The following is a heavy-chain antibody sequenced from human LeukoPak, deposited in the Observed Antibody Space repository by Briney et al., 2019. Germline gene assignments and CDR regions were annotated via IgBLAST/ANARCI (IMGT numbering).Heavy chain of an antibody. CDR3: ARDRGLADAFDI. D-gene: IGHD2-15*01. CDR2: ISYDGSNK. CDR1: VFTFSSYA. J-gene: IGHJ3*02. V-gene: IGHV3-30*04. Sequence: GGSLRLSCAASVFTFSSYAMHWVRQAPGKGLEWVAVISYDGSNKYYADSVKGRFTISRDNSKNTLYLQMNSLRAEDTAVYYCARDRGLADAFDIWGQGTMFTVSS.